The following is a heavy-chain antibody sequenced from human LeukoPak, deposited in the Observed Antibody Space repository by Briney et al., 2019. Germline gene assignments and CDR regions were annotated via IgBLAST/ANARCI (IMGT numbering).Heavy chain of an antibody. CDR3: ARRWGYYYYGMDV. V-gene: IGHV4-59*08. CDR1: GGSISSYY. J-gene: IGHJ6*02. CDR2: IYYSGST. D-gene: IGHD1-26*01. Sequence: PSETLSLTCTVSGGSISSYYRSWIRQPPGKGLEWIGYIYYSGSTNYNPSLKSRVTISVDTSKNQFSLKLSSVTAADTAVYYCARRWGYYYYGMDVWGQGTTVTVSS.